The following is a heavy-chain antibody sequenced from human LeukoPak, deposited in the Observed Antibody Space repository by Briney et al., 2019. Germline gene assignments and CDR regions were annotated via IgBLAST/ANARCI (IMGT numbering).Heavy chain of an antibody. J-gene: IGHJ6*02. Sequence: PGGSLRLSCAASGFTFSSNGMHWVRQAPGKGLEWVAVIWYDGSNKYYADSVKGRFTISRDNSKNTLYLQMNSLRAEDTAVYYCARDLKYSSGWYGTSNYYAMDVWGQGTTVTVSS. CDR2: IWYDGSNK. V-gene: IGHV3-33*01. CDR3: ARDLKYSSGWYGTSNYYAMDV. CDR1: GFTFSSNG. D-gene: IGHD6-19*01.